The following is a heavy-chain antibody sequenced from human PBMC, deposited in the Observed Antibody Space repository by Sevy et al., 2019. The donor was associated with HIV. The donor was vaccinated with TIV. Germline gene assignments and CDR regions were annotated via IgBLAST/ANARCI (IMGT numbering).Heavy chain of an antibody. D-gene: IGHD1-1*01. Sequence: ASVKVSCKTSGYTFTSYGIIWVRQAPGQGLEWMGWISGYNRKGNYPQKFQGRLTMTTDTSTNTAYMELRSLRSDDTAVYYCAREGWNELYGMDFWGQGTTVTVSS. CDR3: AREGWNELYGMDF. CDR1: GYTFTSYG. J-gene: IGHJ6*01. V-gene: IGHV1-18*01. CDR2: ISGYNRKG.